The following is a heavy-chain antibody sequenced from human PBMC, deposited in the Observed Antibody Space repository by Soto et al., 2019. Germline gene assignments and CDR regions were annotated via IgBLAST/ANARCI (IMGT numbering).Heavy chain of an antibody. CDR2: IIPILGIA. J-gene: IGHJ6*02. CDR1: GGTFSSYT. CDR3: ARGHDIWPTSGYYGMDV. Sequence: QVQLVQSGAEVKKPGSSVKVSCKASGGTFSSYTISWVRQAPGQGLEWMGRIIPILGIANYAQKFQGRVTITADKSTSTAYMELSSLRSEDTAVYYCARGHDIWPTSGYYGMDVWGQGTTVTVSS. D-gene: IGHD3-9*01. V-gene: IGHV1-69*02.